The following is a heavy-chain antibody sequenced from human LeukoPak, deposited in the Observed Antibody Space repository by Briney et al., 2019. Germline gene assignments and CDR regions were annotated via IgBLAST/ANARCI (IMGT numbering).Heavy chain of an antibody. V-gene: IGHV4-39*01. CDR2: MYSGNT. Sequence: SETLSLTCTVSGGSISSGHYWWGWIRQSPGKGLDWIGSMYSGNTHYNPSLQSRVTVSVDTSKNQFSLKLTSVTAADTAVYYCVRQRGVGSWSFDYWGQGNLVTVSS. CDR1: GGSISSGHYW. CDR3: VRQRGVGSWSFDY. J-gene: IGHJ4*02. D-gene: IGHD2-15*01.